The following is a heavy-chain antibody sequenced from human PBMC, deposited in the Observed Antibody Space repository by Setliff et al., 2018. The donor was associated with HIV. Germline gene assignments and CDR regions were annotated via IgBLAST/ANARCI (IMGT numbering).Heavy chain of an antibody. CDR2: INHSGST. V-gene: IGHV4-34*01. J-gene: IGHJ6*03. CDR1: GGSFNGYY. Sequence: SETLSLTCAVYGGSFNGYYWSWIRQPPGKGLEWIGEINHSGSTKYNPSLKSRVTMSIDTSKNQFSLKLSSVTAADTAVYYCARVSCSSWYSIPRYYYYSMDVWGNGTTVTVSS. D-gene: IGHD6-13*01. CDR3: ARVSCSSWYSIPRYYYYSMDV.